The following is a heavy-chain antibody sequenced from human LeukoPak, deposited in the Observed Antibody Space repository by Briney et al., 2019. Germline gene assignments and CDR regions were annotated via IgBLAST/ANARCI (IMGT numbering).Heavy chain of an antibody. CDR1: GFTFSSYE. CDR3: ARETGENAFDI. Sequence: PGGSLRLSCAASGFTFSSYEMNWVRQAPGKGLEWVSYISSSGSTIYYADSVKGRFTISRDNAKNSLYLQMNSLRAEDTAVYYCARETGENAFDIRGQGTLVTVSS. D-gene: IGHD7-27*01. V-gene: IGHV3-48*03. CDR2: ISSSGSTI. J-gene: IGHJ4*02.